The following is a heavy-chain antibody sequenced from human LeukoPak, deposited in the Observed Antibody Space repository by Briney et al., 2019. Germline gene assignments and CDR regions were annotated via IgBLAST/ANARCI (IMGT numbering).Heavy chain of an antibody. CDR2: ISSSSRYI. CDR1: GFTFSSYS. CDR3: ARDLGSGDYLRKYFDL. V-gene: IGHV3-21*01. Sequence: GGSLRLSCAASGFTFSSYSMNWVRQAPGKGLEWVSSISSSSRYIYYVDSVKGRFTISRDNAKNSLYLQMNSLRAEDTAVYYCARDLGSGDYLRKYFDLWGRGTLVAVSS. J-gene: IGHJ2*01. D-gene: IGHD4-17*01.